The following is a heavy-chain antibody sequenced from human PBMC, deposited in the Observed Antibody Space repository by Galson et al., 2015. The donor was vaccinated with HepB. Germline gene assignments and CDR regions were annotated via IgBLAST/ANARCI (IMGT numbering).Heavy chain of an antibody. V-gene: IGHV3-48*02. CDR2: ISSNGNTI. CDR3: ARVHFGLGSISGYWYFDL. Sequence: SLRLSCAASGLTFSRYTLNGVRQAPGKGLESVSYISSNGNTIHDADTLQGRFIISRDNAQNSLYLQMNSLRDDDTAVYYCARVHFGLGSISGYWYFDLWGRGTLVTVSS. J-gene: IGHJ2*01. D-gene: IGHD3-10*01. CDR1: GLTFSRYT.